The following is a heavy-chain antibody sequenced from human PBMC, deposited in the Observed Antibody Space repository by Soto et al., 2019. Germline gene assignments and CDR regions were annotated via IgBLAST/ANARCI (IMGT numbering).Heavy chain of an antibody. D-gene: IGHD3-3*01. CDR3: ARASSPYDFWSGSGYYYYGMDV. J-gene: IGHJ6*02. V-gene: IGHV3-11*01. Sequence: VGSLRLSCAASGFTFSDYYMSWIRQAPGKGLEWVSYISSSGSTIYYADSVKGRFTISRDNAKNSLYLQMNSLRAEDTAVYYCARASSPYDFWSGSGYYYYGMDVWGQGTTVTVSS. CDR1: GFTFSDYY. CDR2: ISSSGSTI.